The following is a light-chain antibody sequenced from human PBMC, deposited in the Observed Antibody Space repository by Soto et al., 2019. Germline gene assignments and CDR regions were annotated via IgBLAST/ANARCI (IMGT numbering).Light chain of an antibody. CDR3: QQYNNLFT. CDR2: GPS. Sequence: EIVMTQSPATLSVSPGERATLSCRASQSVSSNLAWYQQKPGQAPRLLIYGPSTRATGIPARFSGSGSRTEFTLTISSLQSEDFAVYYCQQYNNLFTFGPGTKVDIK. J-gene: IGKJ3*01. CDR1: QSVSSN. V-gene: IGKV3-15*01.